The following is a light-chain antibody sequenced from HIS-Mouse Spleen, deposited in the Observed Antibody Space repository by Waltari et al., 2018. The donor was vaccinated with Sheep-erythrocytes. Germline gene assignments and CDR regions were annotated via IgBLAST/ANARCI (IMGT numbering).Light chain of an antibody. Sequence: QSALTQPASVSGSPGQSITISCTGTSSGVGGYNLVSWYQQHPGKAPKLMIYEGSKRPSGVSNRFSGSKSGNTASLTISGLQAEDEADYYCCSYAGSSTPWVFGGGTKLTVL. J-gene: IGLJ3*02. CDR3: CSYAGSSTPWV. CDR1: SSGVGGYNL. V-gene: IGLV2-23*01. CDR2: EGS.